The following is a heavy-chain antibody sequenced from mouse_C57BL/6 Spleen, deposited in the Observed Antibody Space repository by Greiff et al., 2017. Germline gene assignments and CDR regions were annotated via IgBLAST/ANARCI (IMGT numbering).Heavy chain of an antibody. CDR3: TRGEDYDPWFAY. CDR2: ISSGGDYI. J-gene: IGHJ3*01. Sequence: DVKLQESGEGLVKPGGSLKISCAASGFTFSSYAMSWVRQTPEKRLEWVAYISSGGDYIYYADTLKGRFTISRDNARNTLYLQMSSLKSEDTAMYYCTRGEDYDPWFAYWGQGTLVTVSA. D-gene: IGHD2-4*01. V-gene: IGHV5-9-1*02. CDR1: GFTFSSYA.